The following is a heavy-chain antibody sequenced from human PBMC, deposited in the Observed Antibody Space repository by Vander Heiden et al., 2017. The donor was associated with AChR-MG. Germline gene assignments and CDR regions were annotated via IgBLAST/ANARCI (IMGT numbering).Heavy chain of an antibody. V-gene: IGHV3-9*01. J-gene: IGHJ4*02. CDR3: AKDTRGPINYLGWIDS. CDR1: GFTFQDFA. Sequence: EVQLVESGGGLAQPGGSVSLSCAASGFTFQDFAMHWGRQPPGKGLEWVSGIGRNTGCMGYADSVKGRFTISRDNAKNSLYLQMDSLRVEDTALYYCAKDTRGPINYLGWIDSWGPGTLVTVSS. CDR2: IGRNTGCM. D-gene: IGHD4-4*01.